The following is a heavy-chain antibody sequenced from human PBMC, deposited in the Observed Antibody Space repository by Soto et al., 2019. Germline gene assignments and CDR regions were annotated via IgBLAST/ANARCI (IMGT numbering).Heavy chain of an antibody. J-gene: IGHJ5*02. Sequence: EVQLVESGGGLVQPGGSLRLSCAASGFTFSSYGMNWVRQAPGKGLEWVPYISSSSTNIYYADSVKGRFTIFRDNAKNSLYLQLNSRRDEDTAVYYCARSPYYYDSSNYYGSWGQGTLVTVSS. V-gene: IGHV3-48*02. CDR2: ISSSSTNI. CDR1: GFTFSSYG. CDR3: ARSPYYYDSSNYYGS. D-gene: IGHD3-22*01.